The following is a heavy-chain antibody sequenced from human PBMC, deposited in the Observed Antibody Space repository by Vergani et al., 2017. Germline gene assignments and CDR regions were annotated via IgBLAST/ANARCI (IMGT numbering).Heavy chain of an antibody. J-gene: IGHJ4*02. CDR1: GYTFTDYY. V-gene: IGHV1-2*02. CDR3: ARDRNGVSVDGICF. Sequence: QVQLVQSGAEVKRPGASVKVSCKAFGYTFTDYYLHRVRQAPGQGLEWMGWINPNSGGTSYAQKFQGRVTMTRDTSINTAYMEVTRLRSDDSAIYYCARDRNGVSVDGICFWGLGTLVTVSS. CDR2: INPNSGGT. D-gene: IGHD2-8*01.